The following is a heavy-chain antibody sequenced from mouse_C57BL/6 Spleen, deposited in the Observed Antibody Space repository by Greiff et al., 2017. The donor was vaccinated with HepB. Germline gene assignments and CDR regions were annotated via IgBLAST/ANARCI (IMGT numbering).Heavy chain of an antibody. J-gene: IGHJ2*01. D-gene: IGHD1-1*01. Sequence: EVKLQESGPVLVKPGASVKMSCKASGYTFTDYYMNWVKQSHGKSLEWIGVINPYNGGTSYNQKFKGKATLTVDKSSSTAYMELNSLTSEDSAVYYCARYYGSPYYFDYWGQGTTLTVSS. V-gene: IGHV1-19*01. CDR3: ARYYGSPYYFDY. CDR1: GYTFTDYY. CDR2: INPYNGGT.